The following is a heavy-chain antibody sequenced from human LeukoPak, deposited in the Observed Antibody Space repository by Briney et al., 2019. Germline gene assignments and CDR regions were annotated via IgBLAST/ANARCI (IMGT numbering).Heavy chain of an antibody. CDR2: LNPNNGDT. J-gene: IGHJ5*02. CDR1: GYTFTANY. V-gene: IGHV1-2*06. CDR3: AREGRNWFDP. Sequence: ASVKVSCKASGYTFTANYMHWVRQAPGQGLEWMGRLNPNNGDTTYAQKFQGRVTMTRDTSISTAYMELSSLISDDTAVYYCAREGRNWFDPWGQGTLVTVSS.